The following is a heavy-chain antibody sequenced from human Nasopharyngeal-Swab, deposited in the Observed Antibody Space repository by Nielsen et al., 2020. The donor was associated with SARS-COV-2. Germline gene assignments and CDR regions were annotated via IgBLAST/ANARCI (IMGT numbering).Heavy chain of an antibody. J-gene: IGHJ4*02. V-gene: IGHV4-34*01. Sequence: SETLSLTCAVYGGSFSGYYWSWIRQPPGKGLEWIGEINHSGRTNYNPSLKSRVTTSVDTSKNQFSLKLSSVTAADTAVYHCARIAGTFAFVDYWGQGTLVTVSS. CDR1: GGSFSGYY. D-gene: IGHD6-13*01. CDR2: INHSGRT. CDR3: ARIAGTFAFVDY.